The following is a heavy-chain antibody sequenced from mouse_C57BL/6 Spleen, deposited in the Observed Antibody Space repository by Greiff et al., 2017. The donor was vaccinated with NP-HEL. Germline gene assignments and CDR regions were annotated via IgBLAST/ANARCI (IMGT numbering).Heavy chain of an antibody. D-gene: IGHD3-3*01. CDR1: GYTFTSYW. J-gene: IGHJ2*01. V-gene: IGHV1-69*01. CDR2: IDPSDSYT. Sequence: VQLQQSGAELVMPGASVKLSCKASGYTFTSYWMHWVKQRPGQGLEWIGEIDPSDSYTNYNQKFKGKSTLTVDKSSSTAYMQLSSLTSEDSAVYYCARERKGPPVYFDGWGKGTTLTVSS. CDR3: ARERKGPPVYFDG.